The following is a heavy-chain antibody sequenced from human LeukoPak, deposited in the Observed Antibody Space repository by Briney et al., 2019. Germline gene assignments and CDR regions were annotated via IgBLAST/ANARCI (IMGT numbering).Heavy chain of an antibody. CDR2: IRYDGSNK. CDR1: GFTFSSYW. V-gene: IGHV3-30*02. J-gene: IGHJ6*03. D-gene: IGHD1-26*01. Sequence: GGSLRLSCAASGFTFSSYWMHWVRQAPGKGLEWVAFIRYDGSNKYYADSVKGRFTISRDNSKNTLYLQMNSLRAEDTAVYYCAKEASGSYSYYYYYYMDVWGKGTTVTVSS. CDR3: AKEASGSYSYYYYYYMDV.